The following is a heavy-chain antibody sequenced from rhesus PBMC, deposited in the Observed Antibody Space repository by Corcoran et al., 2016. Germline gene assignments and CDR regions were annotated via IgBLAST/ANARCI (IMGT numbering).Heavy chain of an antibody. CDR1: GASISSNW. D-gene: IGHD3-16*01. Sequence: QVQLQESGPGLVKPSETLSLTCTVSGASISSNWWSWIRQPPGKGLEWIGEINGNSRSTNYNPSLNSRVTISKDASKNQFSLKLSSVTAADTAVYYCARGPPKNYYSGSYYLDYWGQGVLVTVSS. CDR3: ARGPPKNYYSGSYYLDY. CDR2: INGNSRST. J-gene: IGHJ4*01. V-gene: IGHV4-80*01.